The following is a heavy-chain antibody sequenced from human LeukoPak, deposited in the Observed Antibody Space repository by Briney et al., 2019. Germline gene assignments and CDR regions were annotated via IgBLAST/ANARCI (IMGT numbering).Heavy chain of an antibody. Sequence: SETLSLTCTVSGGSISSCSYYWGWIRQPPGKGLEWIGSIYYSGSTYYNPSLKSRVTISVDTSKNQFSLKLSSVTAADTAVYYCARGNYGSGNFDYWGQGTLVTVSS. CDR1: GGSISSCSYY. J-gene: IGHJ4*02. D-gene: IGHD3-10*01. CDR3: ARGNYGSGNFDY. V-gene: IGHV4-39*07. CDR2: IYYSGST.